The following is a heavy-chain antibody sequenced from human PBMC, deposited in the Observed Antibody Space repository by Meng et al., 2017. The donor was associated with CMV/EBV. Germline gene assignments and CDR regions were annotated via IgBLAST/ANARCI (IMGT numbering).Heavy chain of an antibody. CDR3: ARGAVLVTMVRGVIGGVPNWFDP. CDR2: INHSGST. D-gene: IGHD3-10*01. Sequence: YYWSWIRQPTGKGLEWIGEINHSGSTNYNPSLKSRVTISVDTSKNQFSLKLSSVTAADTAVYYCARGAVLVTMVRGVIGGVPNWFDPWGQGTLVTVSS. CDR1: YY. J-gene: IGHJ5*02. V-gene: IGHV4-34*01.